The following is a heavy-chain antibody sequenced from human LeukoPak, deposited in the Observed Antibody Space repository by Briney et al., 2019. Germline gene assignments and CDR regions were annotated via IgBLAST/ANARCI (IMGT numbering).Heavy chain of an antibody. V-gene: IGHV3-7*05. CDR3: ARDSEWGLLRSDY. D-gene: IGHD1-26*01. CDR1: GFTFSNAW. J-gene: IGHJ4*02. CDR2: IKQDGTEK. Sequence: PGGSLRLSCGASGFTFSNAWMIWVRQAPGKGLEWVANIKQDGTEKYYVDSVKGRFTISRDNAKNSLYLQMNSLRAEDTAVYYCARDSEWGLLRSDYWGQGTLVTVSS.